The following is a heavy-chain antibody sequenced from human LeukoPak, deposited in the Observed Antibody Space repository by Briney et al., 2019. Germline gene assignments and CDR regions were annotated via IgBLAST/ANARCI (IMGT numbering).Heavy chain of an antibody. Sequence: NASETLSLTCTVSGGPISSYYWSWIRQPPGKGLEWIGYIYYSGSTNYNPSLKSRVTISVDTSKNQFSLKLSSVTAADTAVYYCARGVTMVRGVPWYYYYGMDVWGQGTTVTVSS. V-gene: IGHV4-59*01. CDR2: IYYSGST. D-gene: IGHD3-10*01. CDR3: ARGVTMVRGVPWYYYYGMDV. J-gene: IGHJ6*02. CDR1: GGPISSYY.